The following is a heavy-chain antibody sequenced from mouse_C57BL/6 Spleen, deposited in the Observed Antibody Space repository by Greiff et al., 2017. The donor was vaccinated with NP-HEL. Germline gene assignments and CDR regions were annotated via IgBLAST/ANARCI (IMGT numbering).Heavy chain of an antibody. Sequence: EVQLQQSGPELVKPGASVKMSCKASGYTFTDYNMHWVKQSHGKSLEWIGYINPNNGGTSYNQKFKGKATLTVNKSSSPAYMELRSLTSEDSAVYYCARKDGYYEGFDYWGQGTTLTVSS. CDR3: ARKDGYYEGFDY. CDR1: GYTFTDYN. J-gene: IGHJ2*01. V-gene: IGHV1-22*01. CDR2: INPNNGGT. D-gene: IGHD2-3*01.